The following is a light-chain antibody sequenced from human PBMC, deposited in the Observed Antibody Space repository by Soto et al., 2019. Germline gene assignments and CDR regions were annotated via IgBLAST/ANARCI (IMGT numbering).Light chain of an antibody. V-gene: IGKV3-15*01. CDR3: QQYNKWPPYT. Sequence: EIVMTQSPVTLSVSPGDRAALSCRASQSVSTNLAWYQQKPGQPPRLLIYAASTRPTGVPARFSGSGSGTEFSLTISSLQSEDFSVYFCQQYNKWPPYTFGQGTKLEIK. CDR1: QSVSTN. CDR2: AAS. J-gene: IGKJ2*01.